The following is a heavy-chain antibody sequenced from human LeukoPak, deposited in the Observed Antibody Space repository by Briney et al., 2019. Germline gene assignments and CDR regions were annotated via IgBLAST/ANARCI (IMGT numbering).Heavy chain of an antibody. J-gene: IGHJ6*02. D-gene: IGHD5-18*01. CDR2: IWYDGSNK. CDR3: ARDRYSYGYYYYYGMDV. CDR1: GFTFSSYG. V-gene: IGHV3-33*01. Sequence: VRSLRFSCAASGFTFSSYGMHWVRQAPGKGLEWVAVIWYDGSNKYYADSVKGRFTISRDNSKNTLYLQMNSLRAEDTAVYYCARDRYSYGYYYYYGMDVWGQGTPGTVSS.